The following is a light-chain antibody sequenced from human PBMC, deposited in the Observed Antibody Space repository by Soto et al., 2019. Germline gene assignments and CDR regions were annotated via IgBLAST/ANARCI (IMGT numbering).Light chain of an antibody. Sequence: QSVLTQPASVCGSPGQSITISCTGTSSAVGGYNYVSWYQQHPGKAPKLMIFEVSNRPSGISIRFSGSKSGNTASLTISGLQTEDEADYYCSSYTNNSPYVFGTGTKVTVL. CDR2: EVS. J-gene: IGLJ1*01. CDR1: SSAVGGYNY. V-gene: IGLV2-14*01. CDR3: SSYTNNSPYV.